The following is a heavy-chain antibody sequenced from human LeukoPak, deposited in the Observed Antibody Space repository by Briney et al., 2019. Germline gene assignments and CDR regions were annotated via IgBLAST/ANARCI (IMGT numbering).Heavy chain of an antibody. Sequence: SETLSLTCTVSGGSISSGGYYWSWIRQPPGTGLEWIGEINHSGSTNYNPSLKSRVTISVDTSKNQFSLKLSSVTAADTAVYYCARQMLYCSGGSCYWLYYGMDVWGQGTTVTVSS. J-gene: IGHJ6*02. CDR2: INHSGST. CDR1: GGSISSGGYY. V-gene: IGHV4-61*08. CDR3: ARQMLYCSGGSCYWLYYGMDV. D-gene: IGHD2-15*01.